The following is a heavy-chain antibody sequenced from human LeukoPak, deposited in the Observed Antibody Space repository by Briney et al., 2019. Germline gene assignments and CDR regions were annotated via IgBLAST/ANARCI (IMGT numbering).Heavy chain of an antibody. CDR1: GFTFSSYS. V-gene: IGHV3-21*04. Sequence: GGSLRLSCAASGFTFSSYSMNWVRQAPGKGLEWVSSISTSSSYIHYADSVKGRFTISRDNANNSLYLQMNSLRAEDTAVYYCASTSGWYFDYWGQGTLVTVSS. CDR2: ISTSSSYI. D-gene: IGHD6-19*01. CDR3: ASTSGWYFDY. J-gene: IGHJ4*02.